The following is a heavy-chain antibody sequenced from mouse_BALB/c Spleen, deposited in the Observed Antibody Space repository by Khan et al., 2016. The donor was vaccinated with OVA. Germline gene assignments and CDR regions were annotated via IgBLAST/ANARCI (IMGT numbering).Heavy chain of an antibody. Sequence: VQLVETGGGLVRPGNSLKLSCVTSGFTFSYYRMHWLRQFPGKRLEWIAVITVKSDNSGANYAESVKGRFTISRDDSKSSIYLQMNRLREEDTATYYCSIGWYYYGTPFDYWGQGTTLTVSS. CDR3: SIGWYYYGTPFDY. CDR1: GFTFSYYR. CDR2: ITVKSDNSGA. J-gene: IGHJ2*01. V-gene: IGHV13-2*02. D-gene: IGHD1-1*01.